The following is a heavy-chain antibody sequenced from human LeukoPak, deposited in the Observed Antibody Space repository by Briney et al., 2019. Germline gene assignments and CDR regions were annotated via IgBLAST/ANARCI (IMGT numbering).Heavy chain of an antibody. CDR1: TSYX. CDR3: AGGAVDLDY. J-gene: IGHJ4*02. Sequence: TSYXMHWVRQAPGQGLEWMGIINPSGGSTSYAQKFQGRVTMTRDTSTSTVYMELSSLRSEDTAVYYCAGGAVDLDYWGQGTLVTVSS. D-gene: IGHD6-19*01. CDR2: INPSGGST. V-gene: IGHV1-46*01.